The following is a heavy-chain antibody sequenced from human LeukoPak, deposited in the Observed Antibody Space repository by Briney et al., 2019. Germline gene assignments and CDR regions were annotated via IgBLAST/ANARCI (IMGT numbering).Heavy chain of an antibody. CDR1: GFTVSSNY. Sequence: PGGSLRLSCAASGFTVSSNYMSWVRQAPGKGLEWVSVIYSGGSTYYADSVKGRFTISRDNSKNTLYLQVNSLRAEDTAVYYCARFTALGYFDYWGQGTLVTVSS. J-gene: IGHJ4*02. V-gene: IGHV3-66*02. CDR2: IYSGGST. D-gene: IGHD5-18*01. CDR3: ARFTALGYFDY.